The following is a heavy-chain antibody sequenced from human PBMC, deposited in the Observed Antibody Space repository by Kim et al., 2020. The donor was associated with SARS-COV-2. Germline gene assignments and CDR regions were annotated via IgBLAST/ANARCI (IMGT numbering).Heavy chain of an antibody. CDR1: GGSISSGSYY. CDR3: ARDTTGTTAPAASPKRYYYYGMDV. J-gene: IGHJ6*02. CDR2: IYTSGST. D-gene: IGHD1-1*01. Sequence: SETLSLTCTVSGGSISSGSYYWSWIRQPAGKGLEWIGRIYTSGSTNYNPSLKSRVTISVDTSKNQFSLKLSSVTAADTAVYYCARDTTGTTAPAASPKRYYYYGMDVWGQGTTVTVSS. V-gene: IGHV4-61*02.